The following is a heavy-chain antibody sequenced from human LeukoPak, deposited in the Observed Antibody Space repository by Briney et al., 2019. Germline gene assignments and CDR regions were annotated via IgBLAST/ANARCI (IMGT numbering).Heavy chain of an antibody. CDR3: AREGGPYRPLDY. CDR2: VHLSGRT. J-gene: IGHJ4*02. Sequence: PSGTLSLTCGVSGGSISSTNWWTWVRQPPGEGLEWIGKVHLSGRTNYNPSLESRVTMSVDMSENHISLKLTSVTAADTAVYYCAREGGPYRPLDYSGQGTLVTVSS. CDR1: GGSISSTNW. V-gene: IGHV4-4*02.